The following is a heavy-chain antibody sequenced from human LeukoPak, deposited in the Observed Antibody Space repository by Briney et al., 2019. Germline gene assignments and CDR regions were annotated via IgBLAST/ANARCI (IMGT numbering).Heavy chain of an antibody. Sequence: GGSLRLSCAASGFTFSSYAMTWVRQAPGKGLKWVSTISGSGSGTYYADSVKGRFTISRDNSKNTLYLQMGSLRPEDMAVYYCVRVYAGIWYAAFDIWGQGTMVTVSS. D-gene: IGHD6-13*01. J-gene: IGHJ3*02. CDR2: ISGSGSGT. CDR3: VRVYAGIWYAAFDI. V-gene: IGHV3-23*01. CDR1: GFTFSSYA.